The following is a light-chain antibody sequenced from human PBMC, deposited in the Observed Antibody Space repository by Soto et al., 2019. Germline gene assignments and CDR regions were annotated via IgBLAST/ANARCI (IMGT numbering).Light chain of an antibody. Sequence: EVVLTQSPATLSLSPGDRATLSCRASQTISNYLAWYQQKLGQAPRLLIYDASNRATGIPARFSGSGSGTDFPLTISSLEPEDFAVYYCQQRSDWPSFGQGTTLEIK. V-gene: IGKV3-11*01. CDR2: DAS. CDR1: QTISNY. J-gene: IGKJ2*01. CDR3: QQRSDWPS.